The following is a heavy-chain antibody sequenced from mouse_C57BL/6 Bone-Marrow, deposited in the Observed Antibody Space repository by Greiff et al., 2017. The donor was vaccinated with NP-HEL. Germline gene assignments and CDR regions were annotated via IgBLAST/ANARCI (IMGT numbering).Heavy chain of an antibody. V-gene: IGHV1-76*01. J-gene: IGHJ2*01. Sequence: VQLQQSGAELVRPGASVKLSCKASGYTFTDYYINWVKQRPGQGLEWIARIYPGSGNTYYNEKFKGKATLTAEKSSSTAYMQLSSLTSEDSAVYFCARGITTVVAHYFDYWGQGTTLTVSS. D-gene: IGHD1-1*01. CDR3: ARGITTVVAHYFDY. CDR1: GYTFTDYY. CDR2: IYPGSGNT.